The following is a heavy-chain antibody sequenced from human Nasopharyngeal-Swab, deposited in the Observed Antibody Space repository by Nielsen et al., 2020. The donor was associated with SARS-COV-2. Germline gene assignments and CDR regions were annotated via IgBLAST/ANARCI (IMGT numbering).Heavy chain of an antibody. CDR2: ISSSSSYI. J-gene: IGHJ6*03. Sequence: GESLKISCAASGFTFSSYSMNWVRQAPGKGLEWVSSISSSSSYIYYADSVKGRFTISRDNAKNSLYLQMNSLGAEDTAVYYCASYVAGTPTYYYYYMDVWGKGTTVTVSS. CDR1: GFTFSSYS. D-gene: IGHD1/OR15-1a*01. CDR3: ASYVAGTPTYYYYYMDV. V-gene: IGHV3-21*01.